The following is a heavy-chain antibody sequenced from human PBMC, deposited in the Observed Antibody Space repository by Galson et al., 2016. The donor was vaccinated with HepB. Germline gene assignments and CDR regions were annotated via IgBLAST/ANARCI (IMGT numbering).Heavy chain of an antibody. Sequence: SLRLSCAASGLTFSSYWMSWVRQAPGKGLEWVANIKEDGSGKYYVDSVKGRFTISRDNARNSLYLQLNSVTPEDTAVYYCVRGLYGSGNYYYHGLDVWGQGTTVIVSS. CDR3: VRGLYGSGNYYYHGLDV. D-gene: IGHD3-10*01. J-gene: IGHJ6*02. V-gene: IGHV3-7*01. CDR1: GLTFSSYW. CDR2: IKEDGSGK.